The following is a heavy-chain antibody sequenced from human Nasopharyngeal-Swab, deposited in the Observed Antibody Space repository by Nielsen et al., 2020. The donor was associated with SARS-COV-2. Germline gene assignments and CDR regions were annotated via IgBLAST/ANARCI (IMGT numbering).Heavy chain of an antibody. V-gene: IGHV3-23*01. Sequence: GGSLRPSCAASGFIFDNYVMHWVRQAPGKGLEWVSAISDEGDRTDYADSVKGRFTVSRDNSKNTLGLQMNSLRAEDTAIYYCGRRVKGDFDYWGQGTLVTVSS. CDR1: GFIFDNYV. CDR3: GRRVKGDFDY. D-gene: IGHD3-16*01. J-gene: IGHJ4*02. CDR2: ISDEGDRT.